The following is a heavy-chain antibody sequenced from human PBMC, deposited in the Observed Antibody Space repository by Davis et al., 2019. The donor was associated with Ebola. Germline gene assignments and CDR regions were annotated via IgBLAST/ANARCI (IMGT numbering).Heavy chain of an antibody. V-gene: IGHV1-18*01. D-gene: IGHD1-26*01. CDR2: ISGYNGNT. Sequence: ASVKVSCKASGYSFTNYGINWVRQAPGQGLEWMGWISGYNGNTNYAQKVQGRVTMTTDTSTSTAYMELRSLRSDDTAVYFCARTSIVGTTTTASDIWGQGTKVTVSS. CDR3: ARTSIVGTTTTASDI. CDR1: GYSFTNYG. J-gene: IGHJ3*02.